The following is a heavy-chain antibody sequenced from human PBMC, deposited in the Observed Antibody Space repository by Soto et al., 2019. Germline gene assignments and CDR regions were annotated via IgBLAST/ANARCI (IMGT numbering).Heavy chain of an antibody. Sequence: EVQLVESGGGLVQPGGSLRLSCAASGFTFSSYAMHWVRQAPGKGLEYVSAISSNGGSTYYANSVKGRFTISRDNSKNTLYLQMGRLRAEDMAVYYCARGPGYDFDYWGQGTLVTVSS. J-gene: IGHJ4*02. V-gene: IGHV3-64*01. CDR2: ISSNGGST. D-gene: IGHD5-18*01. CDR1: GFTFSSYA. CDR3: ARGPGYDFDY.